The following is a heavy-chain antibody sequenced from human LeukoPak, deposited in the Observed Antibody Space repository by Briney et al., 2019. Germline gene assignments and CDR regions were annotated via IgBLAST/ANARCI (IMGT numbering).Heavy chain of an antibody. CDR1: GGSISDYY. J-gene: IGHJ4*02. CDR3: AGGTNLVY. V-gene: IGHV4-59*01. CDR2: IYYSGST. D-gene: IGHD3-16*01. Sequence: PSETLSLTCTVSGGSISDYYWNWIRQPPGKGLEWIGYIYYSGSTNYNPSLKSRVTISVDTSKNQFSLNLSSVTAADKAVYYCAGGTNLVYWGQGTLVTVSS.